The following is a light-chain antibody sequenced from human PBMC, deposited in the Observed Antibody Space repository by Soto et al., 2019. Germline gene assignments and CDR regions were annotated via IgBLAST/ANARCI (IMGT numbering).Light chain of an antibody. CDR1: QVIGNY. Sequence: DIQMTQSPSSLSASVGDGVNVTCRASQVIGNYLAWFQQKPGKVPKLLIYGASTLQSGVPSRFSGSGSGTDFTLNISSLQPEDVATYYCQKYDSDPPLTFGGGTKVEIK. CDR2: GAS. CDR3: QKYDSDPPLT. V-gene: IGKV1-27*01. J-gene: IGKJ4*01.